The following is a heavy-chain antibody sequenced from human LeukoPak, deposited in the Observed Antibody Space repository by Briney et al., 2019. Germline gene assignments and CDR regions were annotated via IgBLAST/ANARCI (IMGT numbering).Heavy chain of an antibody. D-gene: IGHD2-21*01. Sequence: PSETLSLTCTVSGGSISNDYWSWLRQPAGKGLEWIGHIHTSGSLNYNPSLKTRVTMSLDTSKNQFSLKVTSATAADTAVYYCARDRTSVMVTDWGQGTLVTVSS. J-gene: IGHJ4*02. V-gene: IGHV4-4*07. CDR1: GGSISNDY. CDR3: ARDRTSVMVTD. CDR2: IHTSGSL.